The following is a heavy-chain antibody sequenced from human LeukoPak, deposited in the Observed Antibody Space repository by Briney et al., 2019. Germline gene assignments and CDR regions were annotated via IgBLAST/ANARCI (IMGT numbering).Heavy chain of an antibody. CDR2: ISSSSGYI. D-gene: IGHD2-15*01. Sequence: GGSLRLSCAASGFTFSSDTMNWVRQAPGKGLEWVSSISSSSGYIYYADSVKGRFTISRDNAKNSLYLQMNSLRAEDTAVYYCARDPGYCSGGSCQYYYYYYMDVWGKGTTVTVSS. CDR1: GFTFSSDT. J-gene: IGHJ6*03. V-gene: IGHV3-21*01. CDR3: ARDPGYCSGGSCQYYYYYYMDV.